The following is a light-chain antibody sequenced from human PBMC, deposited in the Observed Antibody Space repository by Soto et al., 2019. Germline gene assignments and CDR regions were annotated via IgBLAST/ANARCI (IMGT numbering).Light chain of an antibody. CDR2: GNN. V-gene: IGLV1-40*01. CDR1: SSNIGAGYD. CDR3: QSYDIPRGGR. J-gene: IGLJ3*02. Sequence: QSVLTQPPSVSGAPGQRVTISCTGSSSNIGAGYDVHWYQQLPGTAPKLLIYGNNNRPSGVPDRFSGSKSGTSASLAITGLQAEDEADYYCQSYDIPRGGRFGGGTKVTVL.